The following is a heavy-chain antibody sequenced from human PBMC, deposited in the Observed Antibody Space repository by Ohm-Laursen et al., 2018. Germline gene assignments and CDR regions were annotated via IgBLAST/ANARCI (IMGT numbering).Heavy chain of an antibody. CDR1: GESSSGYF. J-gene: IGHJ6*02. CDR2: INQSGST. D-gene: IGHD6-19*01. Sequence: TLSLTCAVNGESSSGYFWNWLRQPPGKGLEWIGDINQSGSTKYNPSLKRRVTLSADSSNSQFSLRLTSVTAADTATYYCARGSGFFKLDVWGQGTTVTVSS. CDR3: ARGSGFFKLDV. V-gene: IGHV4-34*01.